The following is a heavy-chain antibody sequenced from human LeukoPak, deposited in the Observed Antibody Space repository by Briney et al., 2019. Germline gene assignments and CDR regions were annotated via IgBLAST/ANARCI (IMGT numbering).Heavy chain of an antibody. D-gene: IGHD2-2*01. J-gene: IGHJ4*02. CDR2: VHYSGTA. V-gene: IGHV4-59*08. CDR3: ASKYCSSTSCAIGLVDY. Sequence: PSETLSLTCTVSDGSIYSFYWSWIRQPPGKGLEWIGYVHYSGTANHNPSLMNRVTISLDSSRNQFSLKLSSVTAADTAVYYCASKYCSSTSCAIGLVDYWGQGTLVTVSS. CDR1: DGSIYSFY.